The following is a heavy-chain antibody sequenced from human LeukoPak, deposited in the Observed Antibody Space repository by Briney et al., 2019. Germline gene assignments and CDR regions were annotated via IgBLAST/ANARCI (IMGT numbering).Heavy chain of an antibody. CDR1: GGSISTYY. Sequence: SETLSLTCTVSGGSISTYYWSWIRQPPGKGLEWIGYIYHSGSTKYNPSLKSRVTISVDTSKNQFSLKLSSVTAADTAVYYCARMYYDFWSGSPFYMDVWGKGTTVTVSS. CDR2: IYHSGST. V-gene: IGHV4-59*12. D-gene: IGHD3-3*01. CDR3: ARMYYDFWSGSPFYMDV. J-gene: IGHJ6*03.